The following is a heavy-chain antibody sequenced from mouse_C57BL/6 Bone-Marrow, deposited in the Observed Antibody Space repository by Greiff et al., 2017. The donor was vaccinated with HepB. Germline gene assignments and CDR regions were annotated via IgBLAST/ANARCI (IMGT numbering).Heavy chain of an antibody. CDR2: INYDGSST. CDR1: GFTFSDYY. CDR3: ARDMVTGSYWYFDV. J-gene: IGHJ1*03. D-gene: IGHD2-2*01. V-gene: IGHV5-16*01. Sequence: EVQRVESEGGLVQPGSSMKLSCTASGFTFSDYYMAWVRQVPEKGLEWVANINYDGSSTYYLDSLKSRFIISRDNAKNILYLQMSSLKSEDTATYYCARDMVTGSYWYFDVWGTGTTVTVSS.